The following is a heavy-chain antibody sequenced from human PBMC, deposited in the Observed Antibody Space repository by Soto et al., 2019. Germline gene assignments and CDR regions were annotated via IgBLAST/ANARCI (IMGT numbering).Heavy chain of an antibody. CDR2: ISYSSSTI. D-gene: IGHD4-17*01. Sequence: EVQLVESGGGLVQPGGSLRLSCAASGFTFSSYSMNWVRQAPGKGLEWVSFISYSSSTIHYADSVQGRFTVSRDNGKNSLYLQMDSLRDEDTAVYYCARDAGTVWGQGNLVTVSS. V-gene: IGHV3-48*02. J-gene: IGHJ4*02. CDR1: GFTFSSYS. CDR3: ARDAGTV.